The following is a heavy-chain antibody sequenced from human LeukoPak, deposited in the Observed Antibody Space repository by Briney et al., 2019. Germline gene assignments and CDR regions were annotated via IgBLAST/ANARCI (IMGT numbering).Heavy chain of an antibody. Sequence: GGSLRLSCAASGFTFSSCGMHWVRQAPGKGLEWVAFIRYDGSNKYYADSVKGRFTISRGNSKNTLYLQMNSLRAEDTAVYYCAKSFGIAAAGIDYWGQGTLVTVSS. CDR1: GFTFSSCG. D-gene: IGHD6-13*01. J-gene: IGHJ4*02. CDR3: AKSFGIAAAGIDY. V-gene: IGHV3-30*02. CDR2: IRYDGSNK.